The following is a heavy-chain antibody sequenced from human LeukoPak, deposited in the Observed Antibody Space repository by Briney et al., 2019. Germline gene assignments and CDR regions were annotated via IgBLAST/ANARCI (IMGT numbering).Heavy chain of an antibody. CDR2: INHSGST. Sequence: PSETLSLTCAVYGGSFSGYYWSWIRQPPGKGLEWIGEINHSGSTNYNPSLKSRVTISVDTSKNQFSLKLSSVTAADTAVYYCARDYGDFYLDYWGQGTLVTVSS. J-gene: IGHJ4*02. CDR1: GGSFSGYY. CDR3: ARDYGDFYLDY. D-gene: IGHD4-17*01. V-gene: IGHV4-34*01.